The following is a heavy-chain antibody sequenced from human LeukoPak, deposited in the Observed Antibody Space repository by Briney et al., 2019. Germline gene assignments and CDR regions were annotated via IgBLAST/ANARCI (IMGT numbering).Heavy chain of an antibody. CDR1: GVTFSSYV. Sequence: GGSLRLSCEASGVTFSSYVMSWVRQAPGKGLEWVSAISGSGGSTYYADSVKGRFTISRDNSKNTLYLQMNSLRAEDTAVYYCAKMGDRYCSSTSCYWGVMVRGVIEDYWGQGTLVTVSS. D-gene: IGHD2-2*01. CDR2: ISGSGGST. J-gene: IGHJ4*02. CDR3: AKMGDRYCSSTSCYWGVMVRGVIEDY. V-gene: IGHV3-23*01.